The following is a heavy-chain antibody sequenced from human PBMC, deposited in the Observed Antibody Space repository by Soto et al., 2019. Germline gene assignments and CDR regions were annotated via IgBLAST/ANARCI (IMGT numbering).Heavy chain of an antibody. CDR2: ISYDGTHR. CDR1: GFTFSSSG. J-gene: IGHJ6*02. Sequence: QVPLVESGGGVVQPGRSLRLSCAASGFTFSSSGMHWVRQTPVKGLEWLAVISYDGTHRYYEDSVKGRFTISRDNSENTLYLQLNSLRTEDTALYSCAKAGGKGFEPSGWGDGLDVWGQGTTVTVSS. D-gene: IGHD3-22*01. V-gene: IGHV3-30*18. CDR3: AKAGGKGFEPSGWGDGLDV.